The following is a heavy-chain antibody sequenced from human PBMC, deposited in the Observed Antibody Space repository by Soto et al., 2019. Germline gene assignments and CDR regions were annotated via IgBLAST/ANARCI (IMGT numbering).Heavy chain of an antibody. V-gene: IGHV3-23*01. CDR2: ISGSGGST. J-gene: IGHJ6*03. D-gene: IGHD2-8*01. CDR1: GFTFSSYA. CDR3: AKFRMLSYYYYYMDV. Sequence: GSLRLSCAASGFTFSSYAMSWVRQAPGKGLEWVSAISGSGGSTYYADSVKGRFTISRDNSKNTLYLQMNSLRAEDTAVYYCAKFRMLSYYYYYMDVRGKGTTVTVPS.